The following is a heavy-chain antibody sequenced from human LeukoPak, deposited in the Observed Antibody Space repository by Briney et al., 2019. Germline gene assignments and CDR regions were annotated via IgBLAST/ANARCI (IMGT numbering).Heavy chain of an antibody. CDR2: INTDGSST. D-gene: IGHD5-18*01. CDR1: GGSISSSSYY. CDR3: ARDPSYGPSDWFDP. V-gene: IGHV3-74*01. Sequence: ETLSLTCTVSGGSISSSSYYWGWVRQAPGKGLVWVSRINTDGSSTSYADSVKGRFTISRDNAKNTLYLQMNSLRAEDTAVYYCARDPSYGPSDWFDPWGQGTLVTVSS. J-gene: IGHJ5*02.